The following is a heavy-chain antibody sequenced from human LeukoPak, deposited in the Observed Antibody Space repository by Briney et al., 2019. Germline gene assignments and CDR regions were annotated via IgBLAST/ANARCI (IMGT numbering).Heavy chain of an antibody. CDR1: GFTFSSYS. Sequence: PGGSLRLSCEASGFTFSSYSMNWVRQAPGKGLEWISFISISGTTISYAESVKGRFTISRDNAKNLLYLQMSSLGAEDTAVYYCARERYSSGLYYFDYWGQGTLVTVSS. CDR3: ARERYSSGLYYFDY. D-gene: IGHD6-19*01. J-gene: IGHJ4*02. CDR2: ISISGTTI. V-gene: IGHV3-48*01.